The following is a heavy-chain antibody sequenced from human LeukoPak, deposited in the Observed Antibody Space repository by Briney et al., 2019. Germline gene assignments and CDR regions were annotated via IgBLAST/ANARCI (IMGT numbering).Heavy chain of an antibody. CDR1: GGSISSYY. Sequence: SKTLSLTCSVSGGSISSYYWSWIRQPPGKGLEWIGYISPTGGTNYNPSLTSRVTVSVDTSKNFFSLNLDPVTAADTAVYFCARRSVTRWYYSDWGQGTLVTVSS. V-gene: IGHV4-4*09. CDR2: ISPTGGT. J-gene: IGHJ4*02. CDR3: ARRSVTRWYYSD. D-gene: IGHD3-10*01.